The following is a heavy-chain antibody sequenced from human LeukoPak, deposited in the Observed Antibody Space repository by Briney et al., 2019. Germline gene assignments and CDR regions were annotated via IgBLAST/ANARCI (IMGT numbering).Heavy chain of an antibody. Sequence: TSETLSLTCAVYGGSFSGYYWSWIRQPPGKGLEWIGEINHSGSTNYNPSLKSRVTISVDTSKNQFSLKLSSVTAADTAVYYCVRHDGRSGGTMGAFDSWGQGSLVTVSS. CDR2: INHSGST. CDR3: VRHDGRSGGTMGAFDS. V-gene: IGHV4-34*01. CDR1: GGSFSGYY. J-gene: IGHJ5*01. D-gene: IGHD4-23*01.